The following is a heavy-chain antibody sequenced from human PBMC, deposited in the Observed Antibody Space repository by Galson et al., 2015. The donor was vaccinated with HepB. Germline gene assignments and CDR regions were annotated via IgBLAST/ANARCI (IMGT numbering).Heavy chain of an antibody. V-gene: IGHV3-30*18. J-gene: IGHJ4*02. CDR3: AKDGYDYWSDYSYYFDY. CDR2: ISFDGSNK. D-gene: IGHD3-3*01. Sequence: SLRLSCAASGFTFSDYGMHWVRQAPGKGLEWVAVISFDGSNKYYADSVKGRFTISRDNSKNTRYLQMNSLRAADTAVYYCAKDGYDYWSDYSYYFDYWGQGTLVTVSS. CDR1: GFTFSDYG.